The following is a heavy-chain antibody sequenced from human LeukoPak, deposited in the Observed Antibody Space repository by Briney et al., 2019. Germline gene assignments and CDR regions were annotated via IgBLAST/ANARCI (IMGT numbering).Heavy chain of an antibody. V-gene: IGHV3-30-3*01. CDR2: ISFDGSNK. Sequence: GGSLRLSCAASGFTFSSYAMHWVRQAPGKGQGWVAVISFDGSNKSYADSVKGRFTISRDNSKNTLYLQMNSLRAEATAVYYYSKDPEQHTFPYDYYYGMDFWGQGTTVTVSS. J-gene: IGHJ6*02. CDR1: GFTFSSYA. CDR3: SKDPEQHTFPYDYYYGMDF. D-gene: IGHD3-16*01.